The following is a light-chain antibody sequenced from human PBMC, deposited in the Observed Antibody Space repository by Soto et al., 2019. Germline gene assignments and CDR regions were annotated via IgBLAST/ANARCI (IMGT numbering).Light chain of an antibody. V-gene: IGLV2-11*01. J-gene: IGLJ3*02. CDR3: CSYAGSYNLGV. Sequence: QSALTQPRSVSGSPGQSVTISCTGTSSDVGGYDFVSWYQQQSGKAPKLIIHDVTKRPSGVPDRFSGSKSGNSASLTISGLQAEDEADYYCCSYAGSYNLGVFGGVTKLTVL. CDR1: SSDVGGYDF. CDR2: DVT.